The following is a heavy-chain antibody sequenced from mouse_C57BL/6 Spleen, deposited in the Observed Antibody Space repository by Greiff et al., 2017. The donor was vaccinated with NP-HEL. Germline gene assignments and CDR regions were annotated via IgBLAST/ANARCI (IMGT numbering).Heavy chain of an antibody. CDR3: ARGNFSNYPWFAY. CDR2: ISSGGSYT. CDR1: GFTFSSYG. J-gene: IGHJ3*01. D-gene: IGHD2-5*01. V-gene: IGHV5-6*01. Sequence: EVQGVESGGDLVKPGGSLKLSCAASGFTFSSYGMSWVRQTPDKRLEWVATISSGGSYTYYPGSVKGRFTISRDNAKNTLYLQMSSLKSEDTAMYYCARGNFSNYPWFAYWGQGTLVTVSA.